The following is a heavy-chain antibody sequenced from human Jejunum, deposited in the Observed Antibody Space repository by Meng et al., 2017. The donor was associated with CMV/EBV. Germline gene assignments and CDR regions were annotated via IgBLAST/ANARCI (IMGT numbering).Heavy chain of an antibody. V-gene: IGHV3-48*03. D-gene: IGHD2-2*01. J-gene: IGHJ4*02. CDR3: ARRYCSSTSCTIDY. CDR1: GFTFRSYE. CDR2: ISSSGSSI. Sequence: GFTFRSYEMNWVRPAPGKGLEWVSYISSSGSSIYYADSVKGRFTISRDNAKNSLYLQMNSLRAEDTALYFCARRYCSSTSCTIDYWGQGTLVTVSS.